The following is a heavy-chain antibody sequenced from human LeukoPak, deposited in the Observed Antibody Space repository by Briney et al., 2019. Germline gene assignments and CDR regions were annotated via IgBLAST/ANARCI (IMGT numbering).Heavy chain of an antibody. CDR1: GFIFSNYA. D-gene: IGHD3-10*01. CDR2: ISYDGSNK. Sequence: GGSLRLSCAASGFIFSNYAMHWVRQAPGKGLEWVAVISYDGSNKYYADSVKGRFTISRDNAKNSLYLQMNSLRVEDTAVYYCAKVAKYYYGSETYYFFEHWGQGTLVTVSS. CDR3: AKVAKYYYGSETYYFFEH. V-gene: IGHV3-30*04. J-gene: IGHJ4*02.